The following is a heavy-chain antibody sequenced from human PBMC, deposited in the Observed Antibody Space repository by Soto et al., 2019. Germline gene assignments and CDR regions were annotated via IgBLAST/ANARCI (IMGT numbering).Heavy chain of an antibody. CDR3: ARLHIPGSLDS. Sequence: QLQLQESGPGLVKHSETLSLTCTVSGDSISSSRHYWGWIRQPPGKGLEWIGCIYYSGNTYYSPSHKSRVTVSVDMSKNQSSLRLSSVTAADTAVYFCARLHIPGSLDSWGQGTLVTVSS. CDR2: IYYSGNT. CDR1: GDSISSSRHY. J-gene: IGHJ4*02. V-gene: IGHV4-39*01. D-gene: IGHD5-12*01.